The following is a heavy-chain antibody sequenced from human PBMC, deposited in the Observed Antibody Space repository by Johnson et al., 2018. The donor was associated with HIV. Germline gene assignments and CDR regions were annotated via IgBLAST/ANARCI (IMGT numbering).Heavy chain of an antibody. D-gene: IGHD6-6*01. CDR3: AKDCQWGSSTQGSFDI. CDR2: IRYDGSNK. J-gene: IGHJ3*02. V-gene: IGHV3-30*02. Sequence: QVQLVESGGGVVQPGGSLRLSCAASGFTFSSYGMYWVRQAPGKGLEWVAFIRYDGSNKYYADSVKGRFTISRANSKNTLYVQMNSLRAEDTPVYFCAKDCQWGSSTQGSFDIWGQGTMVTVSS. CDR1: GFTFSSYG.